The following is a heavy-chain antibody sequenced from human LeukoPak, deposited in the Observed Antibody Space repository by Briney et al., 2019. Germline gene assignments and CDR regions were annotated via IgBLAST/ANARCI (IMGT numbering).Heavy chain of an antibody. CDR3: ARVRIAARNFDY. V-gene: IGHV4-30-2*01. CDR1: GGSISSGGYY. Sequence: PSQTLSLTCTVSGGSISSGGYYWSWIRQPPGKGLEWIGYIYHSGSTYYNPSLKSRVTISVDRSKNQFSLKLSSVTAADTAVYYCARVRIAARNFDYWGQGTLVTVSS. D-gene: IGHD6-13*01. CDR2: IYHSGST. J-gene: IGHJ4*02.